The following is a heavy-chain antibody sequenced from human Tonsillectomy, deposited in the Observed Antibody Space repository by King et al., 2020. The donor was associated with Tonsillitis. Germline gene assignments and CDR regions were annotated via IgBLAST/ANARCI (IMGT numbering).Heavy chain of an antibody. CDR2: IFSNDEK. Sequence: VTLKESGPVLVKPTETLTLTCTVSGFSLSDTRMGVSWIRQPPGKALEWLAHIFSNDEKSFSTSLKSRLTISKDTSKSQVVLTMTNMDPVDTATYFCARMLYPEYYYHGSGYHYPNWFDPWGQGTLVTVSS. CDR3: ARMLYPEYYYHGSGYHYPNWFDP. D-gene: IGHD3-22*01. V-gene: IGHV2-26*01. CDR1: GFSLSDTRMG. J-gene: IGHJ5*02.